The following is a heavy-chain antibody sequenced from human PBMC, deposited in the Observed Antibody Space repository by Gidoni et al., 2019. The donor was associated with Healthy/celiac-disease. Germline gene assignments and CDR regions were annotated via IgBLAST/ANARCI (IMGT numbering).Heavy chain of an antibody. V-gene: IGHV4-34*01. CDR1: GGSFRGYY. CDR3: ARGIRGSSRKYYYYYGMDV. D-gene: IGHD6-13*01. CDR2: INHSGST. Sequence: QVQLQQWGAGLLKPSETLSLTCAVYGGSFRGYYWSWIRQPPGKGLEWIGEINHSGSTNYNPSLKSRVTISVDTSKNQFSLKLSSVTAADTAVYYCARGIRGSSRKYYYYYGMDVWGKGTTVTVSS. J-gene: IGHJ6*04.